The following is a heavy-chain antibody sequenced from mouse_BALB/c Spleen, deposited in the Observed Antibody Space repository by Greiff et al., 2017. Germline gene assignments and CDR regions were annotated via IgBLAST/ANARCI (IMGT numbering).Heavy chain of an antibody. CDR3: ARVDDGYSYAMDY. CDR2: ISSGGST. V-gene: IGHV5-6-5*01. J-gene: IGHJ4*01. CDR1: GFTFSSYA. Sequence: EVKLMESGGGLVKPGGSLKLSCAASGFTFSSYAMSWVRQTPEKRLEWVASISSGGSTYYPDSVKGRFTISRDNARNILYLQMSSLRSEDTAMYYCARVDDGYSYAMDYWGQGTSVTVSS. D-gene: IGHD2-3*01.